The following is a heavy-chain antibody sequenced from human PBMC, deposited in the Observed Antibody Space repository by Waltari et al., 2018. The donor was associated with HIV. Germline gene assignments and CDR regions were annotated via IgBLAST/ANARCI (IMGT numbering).Heavy chain of an antibody. CDR1: GGSFSGYY. CDR2: ISHSGST. CDR3: ARKDDYYDDNRYTLLFDS. J-gene: IGHJ4*02. V-gene: IGHV4-34*01. D-gene: IGHD3-16*01. Sequence: QVHLQQWGAGLLKPSETLSLTCAIYGGSFSGYYWSWIRQAPEKGRAWTGEISHSGSTNYNPSLKSRVTMSRDTSKNQFSLKLSSVTAADTAVYYCARKDDYYDDNRYTLLFDSWGQGTLVTVSS.